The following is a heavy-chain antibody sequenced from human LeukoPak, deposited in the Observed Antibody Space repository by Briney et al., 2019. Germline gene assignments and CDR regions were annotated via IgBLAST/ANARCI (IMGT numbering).Heavy chain of an antibody. CDR3: ARTPLIAAALPGFDY. D-gene: IGHD6-13*01. J-gene: IGHJ4*02. Sequence: PGGSLRLSCPASGFTFISYSMNWIRQAPGKGRECVSSISSISSYIYHADSVKGRFPNYSDNARNPLHLQMNSLRAEHTAVYYCARTPLIAAALPGFDYWRQGTLVPVSS. CDR2: ISSISSYI. V-gene: IGHV3-21*01. CDR1: GFTFISYS.